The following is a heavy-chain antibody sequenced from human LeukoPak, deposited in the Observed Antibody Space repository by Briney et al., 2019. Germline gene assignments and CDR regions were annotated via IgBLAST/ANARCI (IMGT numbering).Heavy chain of an antibody. CDR2: ISSSSSYI. J-gene: IGHJ5*01. CDR3: ARTRAVAGTMGWFDC. D-gene: IGHD6-19*01. CDR1: GFTFSSYS. Sequence: GGSLTLSCAASGFTFSSYSMNCVRQAPGKGLEWVSSISSSSSYIIYAVPFKCRFTIPRDNANNTLYPQSNSMRAEDTTVYYFARTRAVAGTMGWFDCWGQGTLVTVSS. V-gene: IGHV3-21*01.